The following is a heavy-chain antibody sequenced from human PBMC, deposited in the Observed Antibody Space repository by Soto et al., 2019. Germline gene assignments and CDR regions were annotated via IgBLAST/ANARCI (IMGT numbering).Heavy chain of an antibody. V-gene: IGHV1-2*04. D-gene: IGHD6-13*01. Sequence: ASVKVSCKASGYTFTGYYMHWVRQAPGQGLEWMGWINPNSGGTNYAQKFQGWVTMARDASISTAYMELSRLRSDDTAVYYCARDSLLRGIAAAGCMDVWGQGTTVTVSS. CDR1: GYTFTGYY. CDR3: ARDSLLRGIAAAGCMDV. CDR2: INPNSGGT. J-gene: IGHJ6*02.